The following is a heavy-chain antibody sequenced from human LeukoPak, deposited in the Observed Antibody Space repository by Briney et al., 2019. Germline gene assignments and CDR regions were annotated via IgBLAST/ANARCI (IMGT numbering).Heavy chain of an antibody. D-gene: IGHD6-19*01. V-gene: IGHV3-74*01. Sequence: GGSLRLSCAVSGSTISNSYMHWVRQAPGKGLVWVSRINSDGSSTTYADSVKGRFTISRDNAKNTLYLQTNSLRAEDTAMYYCLMYTNGWNWGQGTLVTVSS. CDR3: LMYTNGWN. CDR1: GSTISNSY. J-gene: IGHJ4*02. CDR2: INSDGSST.